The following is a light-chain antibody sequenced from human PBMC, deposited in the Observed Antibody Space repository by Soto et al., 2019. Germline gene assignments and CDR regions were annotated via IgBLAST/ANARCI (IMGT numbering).Light chain of an antibody. CDR1: QSITTNY. V-gene: IGKV3-20*01. Sequence: ESVLTQSPGTLSLSPGERATLSCRAGQSITTNYLAWYQQRFGQAPRLLIYGASSRATGIPDRFSGSGSGTDFTLTISRLEPEDFAVYYCQQYGSSITFGQGTRLEIK. J-gene: IGKJ5*01. CDR3: QQYGSSIT. CDR2: GAS.